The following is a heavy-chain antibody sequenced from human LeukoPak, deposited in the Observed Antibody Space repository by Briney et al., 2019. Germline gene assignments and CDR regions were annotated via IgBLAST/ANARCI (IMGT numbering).Heavy chain of an antibody. J-gene: IGHJ6*03. Sequence: PGGSLRLSCAASGFTFSSYAMSWVRQAPGKGLEWVSAISGSGGSTYYADSVKGRFTISRDNAKNSLYLQMNSLRAEDTAVYYCARDKAGTTPYYYYSMDVWGKGTTVTVSS. CDR1: GFTFSSYA. V-gene: IGHV3-23*01. CDR2: ISGSGGST. CDR3: ARDKAGTTPYYYYSMDV. D-gene: IGHD1-14*01.